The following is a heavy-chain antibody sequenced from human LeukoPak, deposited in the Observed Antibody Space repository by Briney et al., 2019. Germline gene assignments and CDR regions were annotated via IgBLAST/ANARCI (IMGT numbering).Heavy chain of an antibody. CDR3: ARAWSYGDYYFDY. J-gene: IGHJ4*02. Sequence: SETLSLTCTVSGGSISSGGYYWNWIRQHPGKGLEWIGYIYNSGSTYYNPSLKSRVTISVDTSKNQFSLNLSSVTAADTAVYFCARAWSYGDYYFDYWGQGTLVTVSS. CDR1: GGSISSGGYY. D-gene: IGHD4-17*01. CDR2: IYNSGST. V-gene: IGHV4-30-4*08.